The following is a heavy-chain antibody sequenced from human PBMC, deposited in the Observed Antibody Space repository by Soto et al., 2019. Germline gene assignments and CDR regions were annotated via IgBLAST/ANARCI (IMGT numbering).Heavy chain of an antibody. CDR3: ARVIASAADFDY. V-gene: IGHV1-18*01. J-gene: IGHJ4*02. CDR1: GYTFTSYG. D-gene: IGHD6-13*01. CDR2: ISAYNRNT. Sequence: QVQLVQSGAEVKKPGASVKVSCKASGYTFTSYGLSWVRQAPGQGLEWMGWISAYNRNTNYAQKLKGRVTVTTDTSTSTAYMDLRSLRSDDTAVFYCARVIASAADFDYWGQGTLVTVSS.